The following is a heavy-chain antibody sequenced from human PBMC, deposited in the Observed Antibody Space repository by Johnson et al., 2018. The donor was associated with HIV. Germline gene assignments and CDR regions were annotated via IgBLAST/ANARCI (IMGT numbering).Heavy chain of an antibody. V-gene: IGHV3-74*01. Sequence: EQLVESGGGVVQPGRSLRLSCAASGFTFSSYAMHWVRQAPGKGLEWVSRINSDGSSTSYADSVKGRFTISRDNAKNSLYLQMNSLRAEDTALYYCAKDGKAAAGTLGDPQSAFDSCGQGTMVTVSS. J-gene: IGHJ3*02. D-gene: IGHD6-13*01. CDR3: AKDGKAAAGTLGDPQSAFDS. CDR2: INSDGSST. CDR1: GFTFSSYA.